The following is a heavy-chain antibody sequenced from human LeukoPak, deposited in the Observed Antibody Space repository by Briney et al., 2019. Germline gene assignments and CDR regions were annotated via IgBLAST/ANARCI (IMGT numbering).Heavy chain of an antibody. J-gene: IGHJ4*02. Sequence: GGSLRLSCAASGFTFSSYEMNWVRQAPGKGLEWVSYISSSGSTIYYADSVKGRFTISRDNAKNSLYLQMNSLRAEDTAVYYCARNAYSSSWSTFDYWGQGTLVTVSS. CDR2: ISSSGSTI. CDR3: ARNAYSSSWSTFDY. CDR1: GFTFSSYE. V-gene: IGHV3-48*03. D-gene: IGHD6-13*01.